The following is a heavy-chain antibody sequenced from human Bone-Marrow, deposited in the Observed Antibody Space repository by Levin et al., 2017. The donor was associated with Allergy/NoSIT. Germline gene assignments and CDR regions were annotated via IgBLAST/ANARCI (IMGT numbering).Heavy chain of an antibody. CDR2: IYWNDDK. J-gene: IGHJ4*02. CDR1: GFSLSTYGVG. V-gene: IGHV2-5*01. CDR3: AHRQRYLLMTDY. D-gene: IGHD1-14*01. Sequence: SGPTLVKPTETLTLTCTFSGFSLSTYGVGVGWIRQPPGKALEWLALIYWNDDKRYSPSLKRRLTITRDSSRNQVVLTMTNMGPVDTATYYCAHRQRYLLMTDYWGQGTLVTVSS.